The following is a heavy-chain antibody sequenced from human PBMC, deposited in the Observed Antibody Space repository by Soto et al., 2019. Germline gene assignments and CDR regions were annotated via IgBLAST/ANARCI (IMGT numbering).Heavy chain of an antibody. Sequence: QMHLVESGGGVVQPGMSLRLSCAVSGFTFTNHGIHWVRQAPGKGLEWVADISYNGIDKWYADSVKGRFPISRDNFGDTAYLQMNGLRPEDTAVYYCASGEGRNGQDTRFDYWGQGTLVTVSS. CDR2: ISYNGIDK. CDR3: ASGEGRNGQDTRFDY. J-gene: IGHJ4*02. D-gene: IGHD3-10*01. CDR1: GFTFTNHG. V-gene: IGHV3-30*03.